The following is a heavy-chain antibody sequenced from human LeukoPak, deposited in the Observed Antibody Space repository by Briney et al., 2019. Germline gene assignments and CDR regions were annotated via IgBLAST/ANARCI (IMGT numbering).Heavy chain of an antibody. D-gene: IGHD2-21*02. Sequence: SETLSLTCTVSGGSISTYYWSWIRQPPGKGLEWIGEINHSGSTNYNPSLKSRVTISVDTSKNQFSLKLSSVTAADTAVYYCASVPYYGGDCLSEIDYWGQGTLVTVSS. CDR2: INHSGST. V-gene: IGHV4-34*01. CDR1: GGSISTYY. CDR3: ASVPYYGGDCLSEIDY. J-gene: IGHJ4*02.